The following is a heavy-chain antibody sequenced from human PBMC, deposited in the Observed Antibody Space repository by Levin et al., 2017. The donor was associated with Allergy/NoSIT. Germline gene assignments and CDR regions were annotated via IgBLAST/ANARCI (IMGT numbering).Heavy chain of an antibody. J-gene: IGHJ4*02. Sequence: PGGSLRLSCTGSGFNFADYSVSWFRQAPGKGLEWVGFMRSRYYGGTTEYAASVRGRFTISRDYSKSVAYLQMNSLRAEDTAMYFCSRPQWGVRLPDYWGRGALVIVS. CDR3: SRPQWGVRLPDY. CDR1: GFNFADYS. V-gene: IGHV3-49*03. CDR2: MRSRYYGGTT. D-gene: IGHD3-10*01.